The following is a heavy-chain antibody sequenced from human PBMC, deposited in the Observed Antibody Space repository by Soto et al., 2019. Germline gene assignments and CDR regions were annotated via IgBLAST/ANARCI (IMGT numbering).Heavy chain of an antibody. CDR3: ARAPQDSSGYYLPHNWFDP. V-gene: IGHV3-21*01. CDR1: GFTFSSYS. D-gene: IGHD3-22*01. Sequence: GSLRLSCAASGFTFSSYSMNWVRQAPGKGLEWVSSISSSSSYIYYADSVKGRFTISRDNAKNSLYLQMNSLRAEDTAVYYCARAPQDSSGYYLPHNWFDPWGQGTLVTVSS. CDR2: ISSSSSYI. J-gene: IGHJ5*02.